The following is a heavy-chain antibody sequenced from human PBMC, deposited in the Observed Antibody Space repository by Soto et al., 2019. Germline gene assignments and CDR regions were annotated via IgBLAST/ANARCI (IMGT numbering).Heavy chain of an antibody. D-gene: IGHD2-2*01. CDR1: GYHFTRYY. CDR2: INPTGGRA. Sequence: QVQLVQSGAEVKKPGASVKVSCKTSGYHFTRYYIHWVRQAPGKGLEWMGIINPTGGRATYAQKFQGRVSMTRATSTTTVYMELTGLKSEDTAVYFCSRDRCSSTSCYPDYWGQGTLVTVSS. J-gene: IGHJ4*02. CDR3: SRDRCSSTSCYPDY. V-gene: IGHV1-46*03.